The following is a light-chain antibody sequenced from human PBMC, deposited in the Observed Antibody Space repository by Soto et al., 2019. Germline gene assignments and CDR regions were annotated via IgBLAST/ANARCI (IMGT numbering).Light chain of an antibody. Sequence: EIVLTQSPGTLSLSPLEIATVSFMASESVSTSYLAWYQQSPGQAPRLLIYGASNRATGIPDRFSGSGSGTDFTLTISRLEPEDFAVYYCQQYGSSPRITFGQGTRLEIK. J-gene: IGKJ5*01. CDR1: ESVSTSY. CDR3: QQYGSSPRIT. CDR2: GAS. V-gene: IGKV3-20*01.